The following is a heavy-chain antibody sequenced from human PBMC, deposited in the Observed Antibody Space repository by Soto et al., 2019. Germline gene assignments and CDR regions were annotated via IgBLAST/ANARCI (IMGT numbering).Heavy chain of an antibody. Sequence: GASVKVSCKASGYTFTGYYIHWVRQAPGQGLEWMGWIHPNSGGTNYAQKFQGWITMTRDTSINTAYMDLSRLKSDDTAMYYCAREATDAFDLWGQGTMVTVSS. D-gene: IGHD5-12*01. CDR2: IHPNSGGT. J-gene: IGHJ3*01. V-gene: IGHV1-2*04. CDR3: AREATDAFDL. CDR1: GYTFTGYY.